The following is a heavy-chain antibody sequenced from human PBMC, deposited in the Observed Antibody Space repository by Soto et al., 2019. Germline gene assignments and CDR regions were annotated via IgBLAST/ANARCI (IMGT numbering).Heavy chain of an antibody. J-gene: IGHJ5*02. D-gene: IGHD1-26*01. Sequence: EVQVVESGGGLVNPGGSLRLSCSFTFSMYSMNWVRQAPGKGLEWVASISSGGIYIKYADSVKGRFTISRDNAKNSVSLQMNSLKVEDTAVYHCTRDQGGSYDSWFDPWGQGTQVIVSS. CDR2: ISSGGIYI. CDR3: TRDQGGSYDSWFDP. CDR1: FTFSMYS. V-gene: IGHV3-21*06.